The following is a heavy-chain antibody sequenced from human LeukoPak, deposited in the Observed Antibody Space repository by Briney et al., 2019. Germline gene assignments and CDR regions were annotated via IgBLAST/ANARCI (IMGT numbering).Heavy chain of an antibody. CDR1: GGSISTYY. CDR2: MDYSGRT. D-gene: IGHD5-24*01. CDR3: ARDPSPATSQYYFDY. Sequence: SETLSLTCTVSGGSISTYYWSWIRQPPGKGLEWIAYMDYSGRTNYNPSLKSRVTISVDTSKNQVSLQLSSVTAADTAVYYCARDPSPATSQYYFDYWGQGTLVTVSS. J-gene: IGHJ4*02. V-gene: IGHV4-59*01.